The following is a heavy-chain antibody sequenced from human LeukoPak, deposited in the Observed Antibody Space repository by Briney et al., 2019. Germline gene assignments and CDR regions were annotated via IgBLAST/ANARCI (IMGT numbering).Heavy chain of an antibody. CDR2: ISSSGGTK. Sequence: PGGSLRLSCAASGFTFSDYYMSWGRQAPGKGLLWVSYISSSGGTKYYAASVTGRFTIPSDNAKNSLYLQMTALRAEDTAVYYCARGFRLIAYWGQGTLVPVPS. D-gene: IGHD3-10*01. J-gene: IGHJ4*02. V-gene: IGHV3-11*01. CDR1: GFTFSDYY. CDR3: ARGFRLIAY.